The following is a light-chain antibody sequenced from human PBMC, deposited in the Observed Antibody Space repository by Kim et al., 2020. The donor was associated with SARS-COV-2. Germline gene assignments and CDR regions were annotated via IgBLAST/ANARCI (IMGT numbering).Light chain of an antibody. V-gene: IGLV1-44*01. J-gene: IGLJ3*02. CDR3: AAWDDSLNGRGV. CDR1: SANNGSNT. Sequence: QRVTISCSGSSANNGSNTVSWYQQFPGTAPKLLIYSDNQRPSGVPDRFSASKSGSSASLAISGLQSDDEADYYCAAWDDSLNGRGVFGGGTQLTVL. CDR2: SDN.